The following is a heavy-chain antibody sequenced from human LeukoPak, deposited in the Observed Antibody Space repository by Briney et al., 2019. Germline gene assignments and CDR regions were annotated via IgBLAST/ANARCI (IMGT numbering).Heavy chain of an antibody. CDR1: GYTFTTYG. D-gene: IGHD3-22*01. Sequence: ASVKVSCKASGYTFTTYGISWVRQAPGQGLEWMGWVSDNNGNTNYAQKLQGRVTMTTDTSTNTAYMELGSLRSDDTAVYYCAIVFYHSRTNWYHFFYVWGQGTMVTVSS. J-gene: IGHJ3*01. CDR2: VSDNNGNT. V-gene: IGHV1-18*01. CDR3: AIVFYHSRTNWYHFFYV.